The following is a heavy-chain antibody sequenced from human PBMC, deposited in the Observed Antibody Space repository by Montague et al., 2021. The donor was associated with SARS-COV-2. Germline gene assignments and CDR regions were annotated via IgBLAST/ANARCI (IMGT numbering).Heavy chain of an antibody. CDR1: GDSITNTRYF. Sequence: SETLSLTCNVSGDSITNTRYFWGWIRQPPGKALEWIGSIYHNGKTYYNPALERRALMSIDTSKNQFSLRLSSVIASDTAVYYCARRRERWSDAFDIWGQGTMVTVSS. D-gene: IGHD2-15*01. J-gene: IGHJ3*02. CDR3: ARRRERWSDAFDI. CDR2: IYHNGKT. V-gene: IGHV4-39*01.